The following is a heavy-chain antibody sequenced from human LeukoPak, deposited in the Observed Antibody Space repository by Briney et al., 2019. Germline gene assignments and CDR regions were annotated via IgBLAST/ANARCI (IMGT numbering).Heavy chain of an antibody. CDR3: SRENGAFSPFGY. V-gene: IGHV4-4*02. D-gene: IGHD2-8*01. CDR2: VSLSGLT. J-gene: IGHJ4*02. CDR1: GGSITGTNW. Sequence: SETLSLTCGVSGGSITGTNWWSWVRQPPGQGLEWIGEVSLSGLTNYNPSLSSRIIMALDTSKNHLSLHLTSVTAADTAVYYCSRENGAFSPFGYWGQGYLVTVLS.